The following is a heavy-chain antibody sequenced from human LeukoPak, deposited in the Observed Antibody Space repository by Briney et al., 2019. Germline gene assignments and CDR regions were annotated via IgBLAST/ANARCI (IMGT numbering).Heavy chain of an antibody. CDR3: ARVSGYSYGPDFDY. D-gene: IGHD5-18*01. Sequence: PSETLSLTCTVSGGSISSYYWSWIRQPPGKGLEWIGYIYYSGSTNYNPSLKSRVTISVDTSKNQFSLKLSSVTAADTAVYYCARVSGYSYGPDFDYWGQGTLVTVSS. CDR2: IYYSGST. J-gene: IGHJ4*02. V-gene: IGHV4-59*01. CDR1: GGSISSYY.